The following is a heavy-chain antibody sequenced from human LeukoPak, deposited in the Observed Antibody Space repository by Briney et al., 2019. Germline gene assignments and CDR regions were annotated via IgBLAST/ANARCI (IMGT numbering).Heavy chain of an antibody. V-gene: IGHV4-34*01. CDR3: ARGVAAAGTRWFDP. D-gene: IGHD6-13*01. CDR2: INHSGST. J-gene: IGHJ5*02. CDR1: GGSFSGYY. Sequence: SETLSLTCAVYGGSFSGYYWSWIRQPPGKGLEWTGEINHSGSTNYNPSLKSRVTISVDTSKNQFSLELSSVTAADTAVYYCARGVAAAGTRWFDPWGQGTLVAVSS.